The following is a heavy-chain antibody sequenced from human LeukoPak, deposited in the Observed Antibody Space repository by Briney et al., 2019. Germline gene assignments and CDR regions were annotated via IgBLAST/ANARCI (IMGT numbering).Heavy chain of an antibody. Sequence: ASVKVSCKVSGYTLTELSMHWVRQAPGKGLEWMGGFDPEDGESIYAQKFQGRVTMTEDTSTDTAYIELSSLRSEDTAVYYCARQVGATHWYFDLWGRGTLVTVSS. CDR1: GYTLTELS. D-gene: IGHD1-26*01. CDR3: ARQVGATHWYFDL. CDR2: FDPEDGES. J-gene: IGHJ2*01. V-gene: IGHV1-24*01.